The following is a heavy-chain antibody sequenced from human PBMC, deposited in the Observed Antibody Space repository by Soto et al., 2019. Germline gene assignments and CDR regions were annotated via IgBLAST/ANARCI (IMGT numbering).Heavy chain of an antibody. V-gene: IGHV1-2*04. D-gene: IGHD6-13*01. J-gene: IGHJ6*02. CDR1: GYTFTGYY. CDR2: INPNSGGT. Sequence: ASVKVSCKASGYTFTGYYMHWVRQAPGQGLEWMGWINPNSGGTNYAQKFQGWVTMTRDTSISTAYMELSRLRSDDTAVYYCARDLAAAGRGDYYYGMDVWGQGTTVTVSS. CDR3: ARDLAAAGRGDYYYGMDV.